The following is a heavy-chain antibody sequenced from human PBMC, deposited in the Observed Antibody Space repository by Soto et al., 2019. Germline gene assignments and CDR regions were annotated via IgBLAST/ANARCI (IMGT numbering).Heavy chain of an antibody. Sequence: GASVQISCMSSGYILRNYVINGIRQAPAQGLAWVGWISPYTGKTDSPQSLQYRVTLIADTSTSTDYIELRSLIYEDTAVYYCARVSYSESVGGPAWFEPWGQGSLVTVSS. CDR2: ISPYTGKT. J-gene: IGHJ5*02. CDR1: GYILRNYV. D-gene: IGHD3-16*01. V-gene: IGHV1-18*01. CDR3: ARVSYSESVGGPAWFEP.